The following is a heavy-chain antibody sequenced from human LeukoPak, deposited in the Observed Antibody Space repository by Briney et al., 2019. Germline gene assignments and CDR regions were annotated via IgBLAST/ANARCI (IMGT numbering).Heavy chain of an antibody. CDR2: ISASGGTT. Sequence: GGSLRLSCAASGFTFGSYAVSWVRQARGKGLEWVSSISASGGTTYHADSVKGRFTISRDNSKNTLYLQMSSLRAEDSAVYFCAKQSTHDFWTGYTYYGMDVWGQGTTVTVSS. CDR1: GFTFGSYA. V-gene: IGHV3-23*01. D-gene: IGHD3/OR15-3a*01. J-gene: IGHJ6*02. CDR3: AKQSTHDFWTGYTYYGMDV.